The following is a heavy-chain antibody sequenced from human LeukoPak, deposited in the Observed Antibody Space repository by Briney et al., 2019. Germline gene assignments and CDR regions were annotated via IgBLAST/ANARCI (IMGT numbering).Heavy chain of an antibody. Sequence: SETLSLTCTVSGGSISSGSYYWSWIRQPAGKGLEWIGRIYTSGSTNYNPSLKSRVTISVDTSKNQFSLKLSSVTAADTAVYYCARDRSMVATLNWFDPWGQGTLVTVSS. D-gene: IGHD5-12*01. CDR1: GGSISSGSYY. J-gene: IGHJ5*02. CDR3: ARDRSMVATLNWFDP. V-gene: IGHV4-61*02. CDR2: IYTSGST.